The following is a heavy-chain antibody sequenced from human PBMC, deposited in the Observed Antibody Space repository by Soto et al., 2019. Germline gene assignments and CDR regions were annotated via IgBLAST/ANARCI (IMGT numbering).Heavy chain of an antibody. J-gene: IGHJ6*03. CDR2: IYYIGIP. V-gene: IGHV4-59*01. CDR3: ATGAYSYSLDV. Sequence: QVQLQESSPGLVKPSETLSLTCSVSVDSISTYYWSCILQPPRKGLEYIWNIYYIGIPQYNTSLKRRVTISVDTSKNQFSLKLTSVTAADKAVYYCATGAYSYSLDVWGKGTPVTVSS. CDR1: VDSISTYY.